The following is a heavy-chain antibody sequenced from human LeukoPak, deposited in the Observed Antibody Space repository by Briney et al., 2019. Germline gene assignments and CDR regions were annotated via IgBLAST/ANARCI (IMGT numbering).Heavy chain of an antibody. CDR2: IRYDGSNK. V-gene: IGHV3-30*02. CDR3: ARGGVRSLYAFDI. J-gene: IGHJ3*02. Sequence: GGSLRLSCAASGFTFSSYGMHWVRQAPGKGLEWVAFIRYDGSNKYYADSVKGRFTISRDNSKNTLYLQMNSLRAEDTAVYYCARGGVRSLYAFDIWGQGTMVTVSS. D-gene: IGHD3-3*01. CDR1: GFTFSSYG.